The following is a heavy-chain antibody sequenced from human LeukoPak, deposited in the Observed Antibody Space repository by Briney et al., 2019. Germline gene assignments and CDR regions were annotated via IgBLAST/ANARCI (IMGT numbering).Heavy chain of an antibody. V-gene: IGHV3-48*03. J-gene: IGHJ4*02. CDR1: GFTFSSYE. CDR3: ARVRYSSADC. CDR2: ISSSGSTI. D-gene: IGHD6-19*01. Sequence: QAGGSLRLSCAASGFTFSSYEMNWVRQAPGKGLEWVSYISSSGSTIYYADSVKGRFTISRDNAKNSLYLQMNSLRAEDTAVYYCARVRYSSADCWGQGTLVTVSS.